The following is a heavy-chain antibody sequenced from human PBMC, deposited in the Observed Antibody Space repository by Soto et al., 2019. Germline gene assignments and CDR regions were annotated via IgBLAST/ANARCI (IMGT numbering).Heavy chain of an antibody. V-gene: IGHV1-69*08. D-gene: IGHD4-4*01. CDR1: GGTFSTYT. J-gene: IGHJ5*02. Sequence: QVQLVQSGAEVKKPGSSVKVSCKASGGTFSTYTITWVRQAPGQGLEWMGRLIPIIGIINYAQKFQGRVTISAQKFTGTVYMELTGLRSDDTAVYYCAGDPDSHYNDSHASSYPWGQGTLVTVSS. CDR3: AGDPDSHYNDSHASSYP. CDR2: LIPIIGII.